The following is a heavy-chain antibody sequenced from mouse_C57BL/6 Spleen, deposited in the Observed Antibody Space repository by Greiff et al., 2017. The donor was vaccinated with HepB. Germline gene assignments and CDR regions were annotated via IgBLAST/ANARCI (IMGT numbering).Heavy chain of an antibody. CDR1: GYTFTSYT. CDR3: ARPYDYLYFDY. D-gene: IGHD2-4*01. CDR2: INPSSGYT. J-gene: IGHJ2*01. Sequence: LQESGAELARPGASVKMSCKASGYTFTSYTMHWVKQRPGQGLEWIGYINPSSGYTKYNQKFKDKATLTADKSSSTAYMQLSSLTSEDSAVYYCARPYDYLYFDYWGQGTTLTVSS. V-gene: IGHV1-4*01.